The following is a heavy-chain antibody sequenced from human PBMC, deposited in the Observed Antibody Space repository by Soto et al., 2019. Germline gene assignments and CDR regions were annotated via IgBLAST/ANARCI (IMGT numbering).Heavy chain of an antibody. D-gene: IGHD2-15*01. CDR1: GFTFSSYW. CDR2: IKQDGSEK. CDR3: ARIGVGAASYYFDY. V-gene: IGHV3-7*05. Sequence: EVQLVESGGGLVQPGGSLRLSCAASGFTFSSYWMSWVRQAPGKGLEWVANIKQDGSEKYYVDSVKGRFTISRDNAKNSLYLQMNSLRAEDMAVYYCARIGVGAASYYFDYWGQGTLVTVSS. J-gene: IGHJ4*02.